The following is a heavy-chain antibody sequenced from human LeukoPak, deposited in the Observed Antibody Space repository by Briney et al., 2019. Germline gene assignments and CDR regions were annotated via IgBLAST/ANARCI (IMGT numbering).Heavy chain of an antibody. D-gene: IGHD3-22*01. CDR3: ARDRYYYDSSGYLGY. CDR2: IRYDGSNK. CDR1: GFTFSSYG. Sequence: GSLRLSCAASGFTFSSYGMHWVRQAPGKGLEWVAFIRYDGSNKYYADSVKGRFTISRDNSKNTLYLQMNSLRAEDTAVYYCARDRYYYDSSGYLGYWGQGTLVTVSS. V-gene: IGHV3-30*02. J-gene: IGHJ4*02.